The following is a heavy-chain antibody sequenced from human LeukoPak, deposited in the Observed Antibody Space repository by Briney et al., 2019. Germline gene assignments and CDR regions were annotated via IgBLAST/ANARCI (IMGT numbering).Heavy chain of an antibody. CDR2: IKQDGSEK. Sequence: GGSLRLSCEASGFRFRNHWMNWVRQAPGKGLEWVANIKQDGSEKYYVDSVKGRFTISRDNAKNSLYLQMNSLRAEDTAVYYCARDGGYCSGGSCYDIWGQGTMVTVSS. D-gene: IGHD2-15*01. CDR3: ARDGGYCSGGSCYDI. CDR1: GFRFRNHW. V-gene: IGHV3-7*01. J-gene: IGHJ3*02.